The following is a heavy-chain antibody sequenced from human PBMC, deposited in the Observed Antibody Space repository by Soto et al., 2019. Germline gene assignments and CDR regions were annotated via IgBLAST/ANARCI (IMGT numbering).Heavy chain of an antibody. Sequence: SETLSLTCTVSGDTSTSYYWGWIRQAPGKGLEWIGHIHNSGTSTHNPSLNGRVTISIDMSKKQFSLKLTSLTSADTAVYYCARDFYDSVGYTWFDAWCQAPLVTVTS. CDR3: ARDFYDSVGYTWFDA. J-gene: IGHJ5*02. CDR2: IHNSGTS. V-gene: IGHV4-59*01. D-gene: IGHD3-22*01. CDR1: GDTSTSYY.